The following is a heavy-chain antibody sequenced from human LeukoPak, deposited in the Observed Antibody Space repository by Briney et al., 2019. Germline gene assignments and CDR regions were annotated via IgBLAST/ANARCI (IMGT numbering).Heavy chain of an antibody. V-gene: IGHV1-2*02. CDR3: ARAKTVTNVFRFDY. J-gene: IGHJ4*02. CDR2: INPNSSGT. Sequence: ASVKVSCKASGYTFTGYYMHWVRQAPGQGLEWMGWINPNSSGTNYAQKFQGRVTMTRDTSISTAYMELSRLRSDDTAVYYCARAKTVTNVFRFDYWGQGTLVTVSS. D-gene: IGHD4-17*01. CDR1: GYTFTGYY.